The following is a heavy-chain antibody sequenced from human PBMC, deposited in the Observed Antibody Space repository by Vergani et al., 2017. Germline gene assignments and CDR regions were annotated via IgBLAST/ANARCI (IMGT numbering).Heavy chain of an antibody. Sequence: EVQLVQSGAEVKKPGESLKISCKGSGYSFTSYWIGWVRQMPGKGLEWMGIIYPGDSDTRYSPSFQGQVTISADKSISTAYLQWSSLKASDTAMYYCARLSLYWSGGSCYKGGGGGDYWGQGTLVTVSS. CDR2: IYPGDSDT. J-gene: IGHJ4*02. CDR3: ARLSLYWSGGSCYKGGGGGDY. D-gene: IGHD2-15*01. V-gene: IGHV5-51*03. CDR1: GYSFTSYW.